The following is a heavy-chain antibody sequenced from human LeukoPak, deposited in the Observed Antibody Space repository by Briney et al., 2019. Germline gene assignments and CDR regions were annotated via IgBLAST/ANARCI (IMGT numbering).Heavy chain of an antibody. D-gene: IGHD2-2*01. Sequence: GASVKVSCKASGYTFTSYYIHWVRQAPGQGLEWMGIINPSGGITSYAQRFQGRVTLTRDTSTSTVYMELSSLRSDDTAVYYCARSEGYCSSTSCYGSGHFDYWGQGTLVTVSS. CDR1: GYTFTSYY. CDR2: INPSGGIT. V-gene: IGHV1-46*01. CDR3: ARSEGYCSSTSCYGSGHFDY. J-gene: IGHJ4*02.